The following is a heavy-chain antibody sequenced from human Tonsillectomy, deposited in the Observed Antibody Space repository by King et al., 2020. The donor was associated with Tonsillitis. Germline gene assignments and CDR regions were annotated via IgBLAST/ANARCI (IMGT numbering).Heavy chain of an antibody. D-gene: IGHD3-16*01. V-gene: IGHV3-48*02. J-gene: IGHJ3*01. CDR2: IRSSSSII. Sequence: VQLVESGGGLVQPGGSLRLSCAASGFSFSDYSMNWVRQAPGKGLEWISYIRSSSSIISYADSVKGRFTISRDNAKNLLYLQMNSLRDEDTAVYFCASYTPEDPIGASVDYRGQGTTVTVSS. CDR3: ASYTPEDPIGASVDY. CDR1: GFSFSDYS.